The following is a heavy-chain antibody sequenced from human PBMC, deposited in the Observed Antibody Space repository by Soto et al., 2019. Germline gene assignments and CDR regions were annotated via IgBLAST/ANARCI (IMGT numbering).Heavy chain of an antibody. CDR1: GYTFTSYA. D-gene: IGHD2-21*01. J-gene: IGHJ4*02. CDR2: INAGNGNT. Sequence: ASVKVSCKASGYTFTSYAMHWVRQAPGQRLEWMGWINAGNGNTKYSQKFQGRVTITRDTSASTAHMELSSLRSEDTAVYYCARENPYSGGFDYWGQGTLVTVSS. CDR3: ARENPYSGGFDY. V-gene: IGHV1-3*01.